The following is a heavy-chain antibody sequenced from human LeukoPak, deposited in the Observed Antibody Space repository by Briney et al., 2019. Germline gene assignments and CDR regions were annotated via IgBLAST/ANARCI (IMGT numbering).Heavy chain of an antibody. CDR2: IYHSGST. CDR1: GVSISSGYY. Sequence: SETLSLTCTVSGVSISSGYYWGWIRQPPGQGLEWIGSIYHSGSTYYNPSLKSRVTISVDTSKNQFSLKLSSVTAADTAVYYCASSLAAGTIDYWGQGTLVTVSS. V-gene: IGHV4-38-2*02. D-gene: IGHD6-13*01. J-gene: IGHJ4*02. CDR3: ASSLAAGTIDY.